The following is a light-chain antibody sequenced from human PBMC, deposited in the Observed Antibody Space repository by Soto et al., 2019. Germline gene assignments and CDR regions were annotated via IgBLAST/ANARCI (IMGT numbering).Light chain of an antibody. V-gene: IGKV1-5*01. Sequence: DIQMTQSPSTLSASVGDRVTITCRASQSISSWLAWYQQKPGKAPKLLIYDASSLESGVPSRFSGSGSGTEFTLTISSLQPDDFATYYCQQYDDLPITFGQGTRLKIK. CDR2: DAS. J-gene: IGKJ5*01. CDR1: QSISSW. CDR3: QQYDDLPIT.